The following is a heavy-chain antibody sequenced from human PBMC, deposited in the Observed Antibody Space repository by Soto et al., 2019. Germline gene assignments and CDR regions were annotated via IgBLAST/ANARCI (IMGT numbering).Heavy chain of an antibody. V-gene: IGHV3-21*01. CDR1: GFTFSSYS. CDR3: ARGPAVAGVYYFDY. Sequence: GGSLRLSCAASGFTFSSYSMNWVRQAPGKGLEWVSSISSSSSYIYYADSVKGRFTISRDNAKNSLYLQMNSLRAEDTAVYYCARGPAVAGVYYFDYWGQGTLVTVSS. D-gene: IGHD6-19*01. J-gene: IGHJ4*02. CDR2: ISSSSSYI.